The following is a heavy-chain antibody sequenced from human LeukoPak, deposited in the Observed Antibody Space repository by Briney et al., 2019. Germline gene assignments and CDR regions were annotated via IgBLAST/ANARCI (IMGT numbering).Heavy chain of an antibody. CDR2: ISGPGGST. CDR3: GPTLGYNYYMDV. D-gene: IGHD3-10*01. J-gene: IGHJ6*03. V-gene: IGHV3-23*01. Sequence: GGSLRLSCAASGFTFSNLPMSWVRQAPGKELEWVSAISGPGGSTYYVDSVMDRFTISRDNSKNTLYLQMNSLRAEDTAVYYCGPTLGYNYYMDVWGKGTTVTVSS. CDR1: GFTFSNLP.